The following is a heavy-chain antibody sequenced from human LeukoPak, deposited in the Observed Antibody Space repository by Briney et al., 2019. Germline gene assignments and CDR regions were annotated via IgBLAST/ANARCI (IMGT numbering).Heavy chain of an antibody. CDR2: ISYDGSNK. V-gene: IGHV3-30*04. CDR3: ASGLELDF. Sequence: GGSLTLSCPASGFTFSSYAMHWVRRAPGKGLVWVAVISYDGSNKYHADSVKGRFTISRDNSQNTLYLQMNSLRAEDMAVYYCASGLELDFWGQGTLVTVSS. J-gene: IGHJ4*02. CDR1: GFTFSSYA.